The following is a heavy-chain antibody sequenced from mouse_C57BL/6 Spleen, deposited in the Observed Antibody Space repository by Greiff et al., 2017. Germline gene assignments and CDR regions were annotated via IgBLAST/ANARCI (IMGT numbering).Heavy chain of an antibody. CDR2: IDPEDGET. D-gene: IGHD2-4*01. Sequence: EVQLKQSGAELVKPGASVKLSCTASGFNINDYYMHWVKQRTEQGLAWIGRIDPEDGETKYDPQFQGKATITADTSSTTAYLHLSSLTSEDTAVYYCAREVGVGLPHCVDYWGQGTTLTVSS. CDR3: AREVGVGLPHCVDY. V-gene: IGHV14-2*01. J-gene: IGHJ2*01. CDR1: GFNINDYY.